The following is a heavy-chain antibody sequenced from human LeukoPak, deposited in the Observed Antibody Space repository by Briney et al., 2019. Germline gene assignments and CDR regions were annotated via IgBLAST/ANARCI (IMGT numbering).Heavy chain of an antibody. CDR2: ISYSGST. CDR1: GVPPSRYH. V-gene: IGHV4-59*01. CDR3: ASYITIVRAFQH. D-gene: IGHD3-10*01. J-gene: IGHJ1*01. Sequence: PTETLSLTLTVSGVPPSRYHWSWFRPTPRQGLEWIWYISYSGSTNYNPSLKSRVTISVDPSKNQFSLKLSSVTAADTAVYYCASYITIVRAFQHWGQGTLVTVSS.